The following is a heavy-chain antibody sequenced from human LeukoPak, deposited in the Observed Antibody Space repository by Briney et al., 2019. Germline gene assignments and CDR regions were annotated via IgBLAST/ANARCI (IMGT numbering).Heavy chain of an antibody. CDR2: ISGSGGST. CDR3: ARETPSYVTPRHAFDI. Sequence: GGSLRLSCAASGFTFSSYAMSWVRQAPGKGLEWVSAISGSGGSTYYADSVKGRFTISRDNSKNTLYLQMNSLRAEDTAVYYCARETPSYVTPRHAFDIWGQGTMVTVSS. D-gene: IGHD3-10*02. V-gene: IGHV3-23*01. CDR1: GFTFSSYA. J-gene: IGHJ3*02.